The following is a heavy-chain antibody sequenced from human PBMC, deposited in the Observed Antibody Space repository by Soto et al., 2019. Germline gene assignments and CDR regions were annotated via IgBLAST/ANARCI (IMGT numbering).Heavy chain of an antibody. CDR3: ARDTIGVRHCSGGRCYVSDY. J-gene: IGHJ4*02. D-gene: IGHD2-15*01. CDR2: INAGNGNT. CDR1: GYTFTSYA. V-gene: IGHV1-3*01. Sequence: QVQLVQSGAEVKKPGASVKVSCKASGYTFTSYAMNWVRQAPGQRLEWMGWINAGNGNTKYSQKFQGRVTITRDTPASTDYMELSSLRSEDTAVYYCARDTIGVRHCSGGRCYVSDYGGQGTLVTVSS.